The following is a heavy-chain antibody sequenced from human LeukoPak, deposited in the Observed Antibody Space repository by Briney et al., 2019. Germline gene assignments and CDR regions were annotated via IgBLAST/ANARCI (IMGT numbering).Heavy chain of an antibody. J-gene: IGHJ4*02. V-gene: IGHV1-69*05. CDR1: GGTFSSYA. CDR2: IIPIFGTA. D-gene: IGHD6-19*01. CDR3: AKVRYSSGWYDY. Sequence: SVKVSCKASGGTFSSYAISWVRQAPGQGLEWMGRIIPIFGTANYAQKFQGRVTITTDESTSTAYMELSSLRSEDTAVYYCAKVRYSSGWYDYWGQGTLVTVSS.